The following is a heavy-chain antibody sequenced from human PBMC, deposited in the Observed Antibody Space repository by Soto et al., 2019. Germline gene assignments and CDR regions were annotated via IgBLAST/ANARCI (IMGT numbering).Heavy chain of an antibody. V-gene: IGHV4-31*03. CDR3: ARYLRFLEWLTQPGYYYYGMDV. Sequence: QVQLQESGPGLVKPSQTLSLTCTVSGGSISSGGYYWSWIRQHPGKGLEWIGYIYYSGITYYNPSLKSRVTISVDTSKNQFSLKLSSVTAADTAVYYCARYLRFLEWLTQPGYYYYGMDVWGQGTTVTVSS. D-gene: IGHD3-3*01. CDR1: GGSISSGGYY. CDR2: IYYSGIT. J-gene: IGHJ6*02.